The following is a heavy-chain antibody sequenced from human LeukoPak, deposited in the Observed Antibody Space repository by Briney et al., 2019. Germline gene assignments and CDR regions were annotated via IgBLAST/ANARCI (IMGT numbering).Heavy chain of an antibody. V-gene: IGHV1-2*02. Sequence: ASVKVSCKASGYTFTGYYMHWVRQAPGQGLEWMGWINPNSGGTISSQNFQGRVTLTRDTSISTAYMELSRLRSDDTAVYYCGGRGGGGYDYWGQGTLVTVSS. J-gene: IGHJ4*02. D-gene: IGHD3-16*01. CDR3: GGRGGGGYDY. CDR1: GYTFTGYY. CDR2: INPNSGGT.